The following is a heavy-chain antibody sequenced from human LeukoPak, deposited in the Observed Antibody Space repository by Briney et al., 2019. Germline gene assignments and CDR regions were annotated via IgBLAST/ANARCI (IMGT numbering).Heavy chain of an antibody. CDR2: ISAYNGNT. V-gene: IGHV1-18*01. CDR1: GYTFTSYG. CDR3: ARDPISFAMRPPGAFDI. Sequence: GASVKVSCKASGYTFTSYGISWVRQAPGQGLEWMGWISAYNGNTNYAQKLQGRVTMTTDTSTSTAYMELRSLRSDDTAVYYCARDPISFAMRPPGAFDIWGQGTMVTVSS. J-gene: IGHJ3*02. D-gene: IGHD2-2*01.